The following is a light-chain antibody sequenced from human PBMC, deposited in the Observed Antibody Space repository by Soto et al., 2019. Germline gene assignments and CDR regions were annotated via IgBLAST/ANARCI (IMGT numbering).Light chain of an antibody. V-gene: IGKV3-15*01. CDR2: GAS. CDR1: QSVNNY. CDR3: QQHNNWPLT. Sequence: EIVMTQSPATLSVSPGERATLSCRASQSVNNYLAWYQQKPGQAPRLLIYGASTRATGIPDRFSGSGSGTEFTLTISSLQSEDFAVYYCQQHNNWPLTFGGGTKVEIK. J-gene: IGKJ4*01.